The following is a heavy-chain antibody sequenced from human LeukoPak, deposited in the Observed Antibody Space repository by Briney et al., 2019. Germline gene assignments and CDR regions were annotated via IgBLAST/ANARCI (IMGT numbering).Heavy chain of an antibody. D-gene: IGHD2-15*01. CDR1: GFTISSYN. V-gene: IGHV3-48*02. CDR2: ISSSSTSI. CDR3: ARDTCFGICCLGYFFDY. J-gene: IGHJ4*02. Sequence: GGSLRLSCAASGFTISSYNMNWVRQAPGKGLEWVSHISSSSTSIYYADSVEGRFSIFRDNAKNSLYLQMNRLRDEDTAVYYCARDTCFGICCLGYFFDYWGQGNLVTVSS.